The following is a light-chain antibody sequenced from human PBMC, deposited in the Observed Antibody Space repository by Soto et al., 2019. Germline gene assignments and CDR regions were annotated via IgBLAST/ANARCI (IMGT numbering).Light chain of an antibody. J-gene: IGLJ1*01. CDR3: VLYLGSGIYV. V-gene: IGLV1-51*01. CDR2: DTN. CDR1: NSNVGNNF. Sequence: QSVLTQPPSVSAAPGQRVTISCSGNNSNVGNNFVSWYQQFPGTAPKLLIYDTNKRPSGIPDRFSGSILGSKAALTITGAQADDECDYYCVLYLGSGIYVFGTGTKVTVL.